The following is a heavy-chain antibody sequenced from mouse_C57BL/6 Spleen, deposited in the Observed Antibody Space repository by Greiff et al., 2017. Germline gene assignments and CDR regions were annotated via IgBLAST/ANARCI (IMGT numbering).Heavy chain of an antibody. V-gene: IGHV1-50*01. CDR3: AREGITSGYFDY. D-gene: IGHD1-1*01. Sequence: QVQLQQPGAELVKPGASVKLSCKASGYTFTSYWMQWVKQRPGQGLEWIGEIDPSDSYTNYNQKFKGKATLTVDTSSSTAYMQLSSLTSEDSAVYYCAREGITSGYFDYWGQGTTLTVSS. J-gene: IGHJ2*01. CDR1: GYTFTSYW. CDR2: IDPSDSYT.